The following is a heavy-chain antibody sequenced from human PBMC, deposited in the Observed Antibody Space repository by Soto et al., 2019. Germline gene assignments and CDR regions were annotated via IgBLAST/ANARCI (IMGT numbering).Heavy chain of an antibody. J-gene: IGHJ6*02. Sequence: QVQLVQSGAEVKKPGASVKVSCKASGYTFTSYGISWVRQAPGQGLEWMGWISAYNGNTNYAQKLQGRVTMTTDTATSTAYMELRSLRSDDTAVYYCARHSSSWYAGYYYYGMDVWGQGTTVTVSS. CDR3: ARHSSSWYAGYYYYGMDV. CDR2: ISAYNGNT. V-gene: IGHV1-18*01. CDR1: GYTFTSYG. D-gene: IGHD6-13*01.